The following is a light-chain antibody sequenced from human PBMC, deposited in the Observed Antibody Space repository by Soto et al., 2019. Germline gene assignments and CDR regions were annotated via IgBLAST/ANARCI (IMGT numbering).Light chain of an antibody. V-gene: IGKV1-33*01. CDR3: QHFDYFPWT. CDR2: DAS. Sequence: DIQMTQSPSSLSASVGDRVTITCQASQDIIDYLNWYQQKPGKAPKLLISDASNLETGVPSRFSGSGSGTNFTFTINSLQPEDIASYYCQHFDYFPWTFGQGTKVEIK. J-gene: IGKJ1*01. CDR1: QDIIDY.